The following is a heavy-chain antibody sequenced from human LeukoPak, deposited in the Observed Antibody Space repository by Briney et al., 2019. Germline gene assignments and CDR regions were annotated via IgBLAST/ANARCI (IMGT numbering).Heavy chain of an antibody. J-gene: IGHJ4*02. Sequence: PGRSLRLSCVASGFTFSSYAMHWVRQAPGKGLEWVAVISYDGSNKYYADSVKGRFTISRDNSKNTLYLQMNSLRAEDTAVYYCTRGYDISDYWGQGTVVTVSS. CDR1: GFTFSSYA. CDR3: TRGYDISDY. D-gene: IGHD3-9*01. CDR2: ISYDGSNK. V-gene: IGHV3-30-3*01.